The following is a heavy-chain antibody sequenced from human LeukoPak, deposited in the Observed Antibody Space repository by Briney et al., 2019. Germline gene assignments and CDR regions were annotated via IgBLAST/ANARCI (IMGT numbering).Heavy chain of an antibody. CDR3: ARDGGDGYNPYYFDY. CDR1: GFTFTTYS. V-gene: IGHV3-21*01. Sequence: GGSLRLSCEASGFTFTTYSMTWVRQAPGKGLEWVSSISSSSSYIYYADSVKGRFTISRDNAKNSLYLQMNSLRAEDTAVYYCARDGGDGYNPYYFDYWGQGTLVTVSS. J-gene: IGHJ4*02. D-gene: IGHD5-24*01. CDR2: ISSSSSYI.